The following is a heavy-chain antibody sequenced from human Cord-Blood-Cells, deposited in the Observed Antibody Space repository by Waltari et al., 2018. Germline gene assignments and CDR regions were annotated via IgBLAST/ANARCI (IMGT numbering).Heavy chain of an antibody. D-gene: IGHD1-26*01. CDR3: AKTGGDY. CDR1: GFTFRSYG. V-gene: IGHV3-30*18. Sequence: QVQLVESGGGVVQPGRSLRLSCAASGFTFRSYGMHWVRQAPGKGLEWVAVISYDGSNKYYADSVKGRFTISRDNSKNTLYLQMNSLRAEDTAVYYCAKTGGDYWGQGTLVTVSS. J-gene: IGHJ4*02. CDR2: ISYDGSNK.